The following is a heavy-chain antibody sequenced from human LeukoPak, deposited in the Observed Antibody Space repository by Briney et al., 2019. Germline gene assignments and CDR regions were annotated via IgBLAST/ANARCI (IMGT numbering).Heavy chain of an antibody. D-gene: IGHD3-3*01. CDR3: AITIFEVVLSSRFEY. V-gene: IGHV4-39*07. CDR1: GGSIISSSYC. CDR2: LYYSGST. Sequence: SETLSPTCTVSGGSIISSSYCLGWIRQPPGKGLGWVGSLYYSGSTYYHPSLKSRVTISVDPSKKQFSLKLSSVTAADTAVYYCAITIFEVVLSSRFEYWGQGTLVTVSS. J-gene: IGHJ4*02.